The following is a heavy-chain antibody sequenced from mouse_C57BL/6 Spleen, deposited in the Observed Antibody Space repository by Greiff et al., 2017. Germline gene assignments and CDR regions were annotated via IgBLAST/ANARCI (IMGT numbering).Heavy chain of an antibody. J-gene: IGHJ4*01. V-gene: IGHV1-42*01. CDR3: ARIDYCSSQGAMDY. Sequence: EVQLQQSGPELVKPGASVRISCKASGYSFTGYYMNWVKQSPEKSLEWIGEINPSTGGTTYNQKFKAKATLTVDKSSSTAYMQLKSLTSEDAAVYYCARIDYCSSQGAMDYWGQGTSVTVSS. CDR1: GYSFTGYY. D-gene: IGHD1-1*01. CDR2: INPSTGGT.